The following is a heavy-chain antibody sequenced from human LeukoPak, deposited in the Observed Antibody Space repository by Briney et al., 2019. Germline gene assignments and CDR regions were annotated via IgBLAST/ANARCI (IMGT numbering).Heavy chain of an antibody. D-gene: IGHD3-10*01. V-gene: IGHV4-59*08. J-gene: IGHJ4*02. CDR2: IYYSGST. CDR1: GGSISSYY. Sequence: SETLSLTCTVSGGSISSYYWSWIRQPPGKGLEWIGYIYYSGSTNYNPSLKSRVTISVDTSKNQFSLELSSVTAADTAVYYCARRNVYYGSGIDYWGQGTLVTVSS. CDR3: ARRNVYYGSGIDY.